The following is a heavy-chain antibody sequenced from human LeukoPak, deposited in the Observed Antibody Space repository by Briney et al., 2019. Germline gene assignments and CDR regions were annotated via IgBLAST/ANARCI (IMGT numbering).Heavy chain of an antibody. CDR1: GGAFSSYA. D-gene: IGHD6-19*01. Sequence: GASVKVSCKASGGAFSSYAISWVRQAPGQGLEWMGGIIPIFGTANYAQKFQGRVTITADESTSTAYMELSRLRSDDTAVYYCARGGAVAGIGYYYYMDVWGKGTTVTISS. CDR3: ARGGAVAGIGYYYYMDV. J-gene: IGHJ6*03. CDR2: IIPIFGTA. V-gene: IGHV1-69*13.